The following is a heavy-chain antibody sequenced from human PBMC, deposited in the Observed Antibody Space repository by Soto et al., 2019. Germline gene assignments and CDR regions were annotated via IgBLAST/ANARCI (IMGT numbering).Heavy chain of an antibody. V-gene: IGHV4-30-4*01. Sequence: SETLSLTYTVSGGSISSDNYYWSWIRQPPGKGLEWIGYIYHSGSTDYTPSLKSRVTISVDTSKNQFSLKLSSVTAADTAVYYCARSYYETLSSAHWFDPWGQGIQVTVSS. CDR2: IYHSGST. D-gene: IGHD3-9*01. CDR1: GGSISSDNYY. CDR3: ARSYYETLSSAHWFDP. J-gene: IGHJ5*02.